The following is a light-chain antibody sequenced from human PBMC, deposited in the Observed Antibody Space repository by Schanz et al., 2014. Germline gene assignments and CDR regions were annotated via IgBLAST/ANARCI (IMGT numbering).Light chain of an antibody. CDR2: DAS. V-gene: IGKV1-33*01. CDR1: QDISNY. J-gene: IGKJ3*01. Sequence: DIQMTQSPSSLSASVGDRVTITCQASQDISNYLNWYQQKPGKAPKLLIYDASKLETGVPSRFSGSGSGTDFTFTISSLQPEDIATYYCQQYDNLPIIFTFGPGTKVDIK. CDR3: QQYDNLPIIFT.